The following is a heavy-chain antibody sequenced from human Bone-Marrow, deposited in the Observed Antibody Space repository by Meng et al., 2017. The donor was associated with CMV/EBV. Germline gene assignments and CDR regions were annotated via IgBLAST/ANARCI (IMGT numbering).Heavy chain of an antibody. CDR2: IYTGNSGT. D-gene: IGHD3-16*01. Sequence: GESLKISCAASGFTFSNYAMGWVRQAPGKGLEGVSVIYTGNSGTQYADSVKGRFTIFRDNSKNTLNLQMNSLRAEDTAVYYCARGWSGGVDYYFDFWGQGTLVTVSS. CDR3: ARGWSGGVDYYFDF. CDR1: GFTFSNYA. V-gene: IGHV3-23*03. J-gene: IGHJ4*02.